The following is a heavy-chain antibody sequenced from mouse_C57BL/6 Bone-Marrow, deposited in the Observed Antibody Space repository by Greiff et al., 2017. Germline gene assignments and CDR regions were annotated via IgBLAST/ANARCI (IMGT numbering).Heavy chain of an antibody. V-gene: IGHV1-85*01. Sequence: VQLQQSGPELVKPGASVKLSCKASGYTFTSSDINWVKQRPGQGLEWIGWLYPRDGSTKYTEKFKGKATLTVDTSTSTAYMELHSLTSEDSAVYFCARDYGSSYWYFDVWGTGTTVTVSS. CDR3: ARDYGSSYWYFDV. D-gene: IGHD1-1*01. J-gene: IGHJ1*03. CDR2: LYPRDGST. CDR1: GYTFTSSD.